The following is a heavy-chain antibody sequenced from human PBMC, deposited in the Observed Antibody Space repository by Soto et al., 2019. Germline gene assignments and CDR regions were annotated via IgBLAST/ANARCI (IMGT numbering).Heavy chain of an antibody. Sequence: QVQLVESGGGLVKPGGSLRLSCAASGFTFSDYYMSWIRQAPGKGLEWVSYISSSCSTIYYADSVKGRLTISRDNAKNSLYLQMHSLRAEDTAVYYCARVSKATRFFPSYYYYYYYMDGWGKGTTVTVSS. J-gene: IGHJ6*03. CDR3: ARVSKATRFFPSYYYYYYYMDG. D-gene: IGHD3-3*01. CDR1: GFTFSDYY. CDR2: ISSSCSTI. V-gene: IGHV3-11*01.